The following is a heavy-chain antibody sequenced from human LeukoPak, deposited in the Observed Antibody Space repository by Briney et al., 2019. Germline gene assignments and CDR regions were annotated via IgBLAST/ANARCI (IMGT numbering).Heavy chain of an antibody. V-gene: IGHV3-21*04. CDR1: GFTFSSYS. D-gene: IGHD4-23*01. CDR3: AREASTVEDY. CDR2: ISSSSSYI. J-gene: IGHJ4*02. Sequence: GGSLRLSCAASGFTFSSYSMNWVRQAPGKGLEWVSSISSSSSYIYYADSVKGRFTISRDNSKNTLYLQMNSLRAEDTAVYYCAREASTVEDYWGQGTLVTVSS.